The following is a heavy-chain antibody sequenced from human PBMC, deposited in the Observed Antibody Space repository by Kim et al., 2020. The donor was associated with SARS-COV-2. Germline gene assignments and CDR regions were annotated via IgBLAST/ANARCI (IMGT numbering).Heavy chain of an antibody. V-gene: IGHV1-69*13. CDR2: IIPIFGTA. Sequence: SVKVSCKASGGTFSSYAISWVRQAPGQGLEWMGGIIPIFGTANYAQKFQGRVTITADESTSTAYMELSSLRSEDTAVYYCARVIVVVVAAKRWDYYGMDVWGQGTTVTVSS. J-gene: IGHJ6*02. D-gene: IGHD2-15*01. CDR1: GGTFSSYA. CDR3: ARVIVVVVAAKRWDYYGMDV.